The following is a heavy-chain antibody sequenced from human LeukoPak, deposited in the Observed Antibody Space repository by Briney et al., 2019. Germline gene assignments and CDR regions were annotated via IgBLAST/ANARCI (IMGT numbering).Heavy chain of an antibody. J-gene: IGHJ4*02. CDR1: GGSISSGGYY. CDR3: AREMAVRYFDWLSARNFDY. V-gene: IGHV4-30-2*01. D-gene: IGHD3-9*01. Sequence: SETLSLTCTVSGGSISSGGYYWSWIRQPPGKGLEWIGYIYHSGSTYYNPSLKSRVTIDRSKNQLFLKLRSVTAADTAVYYCAREMAVRYFDWLSARNFDYWGQGTLVTVSS. CDR2: IYHSGST.